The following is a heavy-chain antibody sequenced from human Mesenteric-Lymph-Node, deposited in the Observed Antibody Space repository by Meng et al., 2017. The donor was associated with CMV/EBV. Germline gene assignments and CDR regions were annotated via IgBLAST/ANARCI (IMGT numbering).Heavy chain of an antibody. Sequence: ASVKVSCKASGYTFIGYYMHWVRQAPGQGLEWMGWINPNSGDTNLAQKFQGRVTMTRDTSISTAYMELSRLRSDDTAVYYCARDYSKVAFGMDVWGQGTTVTVSS. D-gene: IGHD5-12*01. CDR3: ARDYSKVAFGMDV. CDR2: INPNSGDT. V-gene: IGHV1-2*02. J-gene: IGHJ6*02. CDR1: GYTFIGYY.